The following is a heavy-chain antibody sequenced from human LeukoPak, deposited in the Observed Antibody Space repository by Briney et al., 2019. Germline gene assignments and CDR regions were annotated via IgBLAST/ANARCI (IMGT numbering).Heavy chain of an antibody. Sequence: SETLSLTCTVSGGSISSYYWSWIRQPPGKGLEWIGYIYYSGSTNYNPSLKSRVTISVDTSKNQFSLKLSSVTAADTAVYYCARGPDCGGDCYPSYWGQGTLVTVSS. V-gene: IGHV4-59*12. CDR3: ARGPDCGGDCYPSY. D-gene: IGHD2-21*02. J-gene: IGHJ4*02. CDR2: IYYSGST. CDR1: GGSISSYY.